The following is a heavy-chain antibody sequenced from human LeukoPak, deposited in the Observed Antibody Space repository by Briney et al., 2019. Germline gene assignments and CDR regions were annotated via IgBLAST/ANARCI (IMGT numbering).Heavy chain of an antibody. CDR2: ISYDGSNK. V-gene: IGHV3-30-3*01. D-gene: IGHD4-17*01. CDR1: GFTFSSYA. CDR3: TRTAQYTCFDP. J-gene: IGHJ5*02. Sequence: QPGRSLRLSCAASGFTFSSYAMHWVRQAPGKGLEWVAVISYDGSNKYYADSVKGRFTISRDNSKNTLYLQMDSLRAEDTAIYYVTRTAQYTCFDPWGQGTLVTVSS.